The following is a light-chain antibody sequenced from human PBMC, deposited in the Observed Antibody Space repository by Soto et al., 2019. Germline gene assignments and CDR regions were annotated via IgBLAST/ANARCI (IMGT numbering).Light chain of an antibody. CDR3: SSYTITSTLVI. CDR1: SGDVGSSKY. V-gene: IGLV2-14*01. J-gene: IGLJ2*01. Sequence: QSALTQPASVSGSPGQSISVSCTGSSGDVGSSKYVSWYQQHPGKAPKLIIYEVNKRPSGVSDRFSGSKSGNTASLTISGLQAEYEADYYCSSYTITSTLVIFGGGTKLTVL. CDR2: EVN.